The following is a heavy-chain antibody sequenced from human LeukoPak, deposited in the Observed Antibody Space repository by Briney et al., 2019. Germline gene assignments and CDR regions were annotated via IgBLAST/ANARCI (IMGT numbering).Heavy chain of an antibody. Sequence: GASVKVSCKASGYTFTSYYMHWVRQAPGQGLEWMGIINPSGGSTSYAQKFQGRVTMTRDMSTSTVYMELSSLRSEDTAVYYCARDSRGYYDSSGYYDYWGQGTLVTVSS. CDR1: GYTFTSYY. J-gene: IGHJ4*02. V-gene: IGHV1-46*01. D-gene: IGHD3-22*01. CDR2: INPSGGST. CDR3: ARDSRGYYDSSGYYDY.